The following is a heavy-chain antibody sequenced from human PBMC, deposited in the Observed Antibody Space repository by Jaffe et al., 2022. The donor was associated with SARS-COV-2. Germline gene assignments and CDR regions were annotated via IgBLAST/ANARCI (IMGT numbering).Heavy chain of an antibody. V-gene: IGHV5-51*01. CDR2: INPGDSDT. J-gene: IGHJ3*01. Sequence: EVQLVQSGAEMKKPGESLKISCRGSGYNFSNCWIGWVRQMPGKGLEWMGIINPGDSDTRYSPHFQGQVSFSVDRSITTAYLQWGSLKASDTAIYYCARIVESPPHCSGANCYSDGFDLWGQGTMVTVSS. CDR3: ARIVESPPHCSGANCYSDGFDL. D-gene: IGHD2-15*01. CDR1: GYNFSNCW.